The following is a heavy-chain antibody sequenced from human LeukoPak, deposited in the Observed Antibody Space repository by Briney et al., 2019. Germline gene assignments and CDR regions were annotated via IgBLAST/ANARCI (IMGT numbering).Heavy chain of an antibody. J-gene: IGHJ4*02. CDR2: IYYSGST. CDR3: ARSSLYRSSWYFDL. D-gene: IGHD6-13*01. Sequence: PSQTLSLTCTVSGGSISSGDYYWSWIRQPPGKGLEWIGYIYYSGSTYYNPSLKSRVTISVNTSKNHFSLKLSSVTAADTAVYYCARSSLYRSSWYFDLWGQGTLVTVSS. CDR1: GGSISSGDYY. V-gene: IGHV4-30-4*08.